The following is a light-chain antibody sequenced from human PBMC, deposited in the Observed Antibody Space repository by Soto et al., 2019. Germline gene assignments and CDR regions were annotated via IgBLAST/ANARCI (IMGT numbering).Light chain of an antibody. CDR1: QSISSY. CDR2: GAT. J-gene: IGKJ3*01. Sequence: DIPMAQSPSSLSASVGDRVTITCRARQSISSYLNWYQQKPGKAPKLLMSGATSLQSGVPSRFSGSGSGTDFTLTTTSLQPDDFANYYCQQTYSMPFTFGPGTKVGIK. CDR3: QQTYSMPFT. V-gene: IGKV1-39*01.